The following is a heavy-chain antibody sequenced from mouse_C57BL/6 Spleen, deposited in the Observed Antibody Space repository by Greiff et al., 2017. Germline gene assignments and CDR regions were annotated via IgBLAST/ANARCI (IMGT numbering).Heavy chain of an antibody. V-gene: IGHV1-63*01. D-gene: IGHD1-1*01. CDR1: GYTFTSYW. Sequence: VQLQQPGAELVKPGASVKMSCKASGYTFTSYWIGWAKQRPGHGLEWIGDIYPGGGYTNYNEKFKGKATLTADKSSSTAYMQFSSLTSEDSAIYYCARSGNYYGSRYYFDYWGQGTTLTVSS. J-gene: IGHJ2*01. CDR3: ARSGNYYGSRYYFDY. CDR2: IYPGGGYT.